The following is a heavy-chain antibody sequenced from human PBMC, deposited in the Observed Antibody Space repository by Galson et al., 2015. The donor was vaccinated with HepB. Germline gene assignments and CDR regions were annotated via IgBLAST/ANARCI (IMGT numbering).Heavy chain of an antibody. Sequence: SLRLSCAGSEFIFSDFTMNWVRQAPGKGLEWVSSISSSGYYTDYADSVKGRFTISRDNAKNSLYLQMNSLRAEDTAVYYCATARWRRDFDYWGQGTLVTVSS. CDR2: ISSSGYYT. D-gene: IGHD2-21*02. V-gene: IGHV3-21*01. J-gene: IGHJ4*02. CDR1: EFIFSDFT. CDR3: ATARWRRDFDY.